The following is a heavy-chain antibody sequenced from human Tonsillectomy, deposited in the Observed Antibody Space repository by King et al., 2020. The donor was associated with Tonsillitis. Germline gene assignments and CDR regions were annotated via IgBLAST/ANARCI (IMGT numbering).Heavy chain of an antibody. D-gene: IGHD3-10*01. CDR1: GFTFNNYA. V-gene: IGHV3-30-3*01. CDR2: ISYDGSNK. CDR3: ARRHYYGSGSPYYYYYGMDV. J-gene: IGHJ6*02. Sequence: VQLVQSGGGVVQPGMSLRHSCAASGFTFNNYALHWVRQAPGKGLEWVAIISYDGSNKYYADTVKGRFTISRDNSKNTLYLQINILRTEDTAVYYCARRHYYGSGSPYYYYYGMDVWGQGTTVTVSS.